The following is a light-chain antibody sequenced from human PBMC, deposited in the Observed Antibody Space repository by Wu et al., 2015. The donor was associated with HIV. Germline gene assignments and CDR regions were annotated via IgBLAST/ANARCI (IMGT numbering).Light chain of an antibody. CDR2: KTS. V-gene: IGKV1-5*03. CDR3: QQYNTHPWT. J-gene: IGKJ1*01. CDR1: QSISTW. Sequence: DRVTITXRASQSISTWLGLVSAETRESPNLLIYKTSTLEXGVPSRFSGSGSGTEFTLTISSLQPDDFATYYCQQYNTHPWTFGLGTKVEV.